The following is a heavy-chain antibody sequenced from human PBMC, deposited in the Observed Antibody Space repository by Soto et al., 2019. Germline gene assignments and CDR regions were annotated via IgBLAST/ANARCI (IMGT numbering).Heavy chain of an antibody. D-gene: IGHD1-26*01. CDR1: GFLFENFG. J-gene: IGHJ5*02. Sequence: PGGSLRLSCAASGFLFENFGMSWVRQAPGKGLEWISSISGSGFKKYYADSVKGRFTISRDNSKSTVYLELNNLSAEDTAVYHCAKNQGVELVPLATVDWFDPWGQGSVVTVSS. CDR2: ISGSGFKK. CDR3: AKNQGVELVPLATVDWFDP. V-gene: IGHV3-23*01.